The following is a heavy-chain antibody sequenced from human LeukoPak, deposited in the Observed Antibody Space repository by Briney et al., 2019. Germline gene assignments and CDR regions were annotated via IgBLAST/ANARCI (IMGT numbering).Heavy chain of an antibody. D-gene: IGHD3-10*01. CDR1: GGSISSSSYY. V-gene: IGHV4-39*01. Sequence: SETLSLTCTVSGGSISSSSYYWGWIRQPPGKGLEWIGSIYYSGSTYYNPSLKSRVTISVDTSKNQFSLKLSSVTAADTAVYYCARGLWFGELLDAFDIWGQGTMVTVSS. CDR3: ARGLWFGELLDAFDI. J-gene: IGHJ3*02. CDR2: IYYSGST.